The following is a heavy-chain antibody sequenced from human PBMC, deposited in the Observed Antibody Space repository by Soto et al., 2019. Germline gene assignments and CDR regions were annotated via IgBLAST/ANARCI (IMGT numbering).Heavy chain of an antibody. CDR2: ISYDGSNK. CDR3: AKDLGYGMDV. CDR1: GFTFSSYG. J-gene: IGHJ6*02. V-gene: IGHV3-30*18. Sequence: GGSLRLSSEASGFTFSSYGMHWVRQAPGKGLEWVAVISYDGSNKYYADSVKGRFTISRDNSKNTLYLQMNSLRAEDTAVYYCAKDLGYGMDVWGQGTTVTVSS.